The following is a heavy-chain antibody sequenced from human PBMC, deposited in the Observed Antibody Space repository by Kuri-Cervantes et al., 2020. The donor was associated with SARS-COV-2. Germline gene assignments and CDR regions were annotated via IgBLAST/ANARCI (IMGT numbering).Heavy chain of an antibody. CDR2: MNPNSGNT. J-gene: IGHJ4*02. Sequence: ASVKVSCKASGYTFTSYYMHWVRQATGQGLEWMGWMNPNSGNTGYAQKFQGRVTMTRNTSISTAYMELSSLRSEDTAVYYCARVGYDYFPNFDYWGQGTLVTVSS. CDR1: GYTFTSYY. CDR3: ARVGYDYFPNFDY. D-gene: IGHD5-12*01. V-gene: IGHV1-8*02.